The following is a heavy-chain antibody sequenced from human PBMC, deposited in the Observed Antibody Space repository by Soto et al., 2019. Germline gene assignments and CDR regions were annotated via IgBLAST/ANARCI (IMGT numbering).Heavy chain of an antibody. CDR2: INAGNGNT. V-gene: IGHV1-3*01. CDR1: GYTFTSYA. D-gene: IGHD6-19*01. CDR3: ARGKWLVMYYLDY. Sequence: QVQLVQSGAEVKKPGASVKVSCKASGYTFTSYAMHWVRQAPGQSLEWMGWINAGNGNTKYSQKFQGRVTITRDTSASTAYMELSSLRSEDTAVYYCARGKWLVMYYLDYWGQGTLVTVSS. J-gene: IGHJ4*02.